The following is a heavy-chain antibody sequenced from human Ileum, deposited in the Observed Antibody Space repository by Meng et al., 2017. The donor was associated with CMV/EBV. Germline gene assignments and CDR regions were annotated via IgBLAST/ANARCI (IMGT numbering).Heavy chain of an antibody. CDR1: GYTFTNYA. D-gene: IGHD1-26*01. CDR3: ARFRGSYFFDY. V-gene: IGHV7-4-1*02. Sequence: SCKASGYTFTNYAMNWVRQAPGKGLEWMGWINTNTGNPTYAQDFTGRFVFSLDTSVTTAYLQISSLEAEDTAVYYCARFRGSYFFDYWGQGTLVTVSS. CDR2: INTNTGNP. J-gene: IGHJ4*02.